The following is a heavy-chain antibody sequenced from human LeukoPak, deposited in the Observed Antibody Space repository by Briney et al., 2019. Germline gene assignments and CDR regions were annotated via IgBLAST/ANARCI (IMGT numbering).Heavy chain of an antibody. CDR3: AREGLLAVDHIGDFDY. CDR2: INPSGGGT. Sequence: ASVKVSCKASGYTFSNYYIHWVRQAPGQGLEWMGIINPSGGGTTYAQKFQGRVTVTRDTFTSTVYMELSSLRSEDTAVYYCAREGLLAVDHIGDFDYWGQGTLVTVSS. V-gene: IGHV1-46*01. CDR1: GYTFSNYY. D-gene: IGHD3-10*01. J-gene: IGHJ4*02.